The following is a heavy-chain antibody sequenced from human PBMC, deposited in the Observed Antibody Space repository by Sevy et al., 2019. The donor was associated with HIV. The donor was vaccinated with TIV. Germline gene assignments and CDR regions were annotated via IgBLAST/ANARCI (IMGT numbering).Heavy chain of an antibody. Sequence: GGSLRLSCAASGFTFSSYSMNWVRQAPGKGLEWVSYISSSSTIYYEDSVEGRFTISRDNARNSLYLQMNSLRDEETAVYYCARDPYYYDSSGYSLGVDYWGQGTLVTVSS. V-gene: IGHV3-48*02. J-gene: IGHJ4*02. D-gene: IGHD3-22*01. CDR1: GFTFSSYS. CDR2: ISSSSTI. CDR3: ARDPYYYDSSGYSLGVDY.